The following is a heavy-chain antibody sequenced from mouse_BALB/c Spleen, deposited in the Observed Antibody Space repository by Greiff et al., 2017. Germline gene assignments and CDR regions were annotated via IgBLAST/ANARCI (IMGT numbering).Heavy chain of an antibody. CDR3: AREEGTYAMDY. D-gene: IGHD3-3*01. Sequence: EVMLVESGGGLVKPGGSLKLSCAASGFTFSSYAMSWVRQSPEKRLEWVAEISSGGSYTYYPDTVTGRFTISRDNAKNTLYLEMSSLRSEDTAMCYCAREEGTYAMDYWGQGTSVTVSS. CDR2: ISSGGSYT. V-gene: IGHV5-9-4*01. J-gene: IGHJ4*01. CDR1: GFTFSSYA.